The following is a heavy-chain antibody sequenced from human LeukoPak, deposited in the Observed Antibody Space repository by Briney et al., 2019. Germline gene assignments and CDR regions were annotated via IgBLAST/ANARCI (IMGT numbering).Heavy chain of an antibody. D-gene: IGHD3-10*01. J-gene: IGHJ3*02. CDR2: INPNSGGT. CDR3: ARPRHPAKVRGVGDAFDI. CDR1: GYTFTGYY. V-gene: IGHV1-2*02. Sequence: GASVTVSCKASGYTFTGYYMHWVRQAPGQGLEWMGWINPNSGGTNYAQKFQGRVTMTRDTSISTAYMELSRLRSDDTAVYYCARPRHPAKVRGVGDAFDIWGQGTMVTVSS.